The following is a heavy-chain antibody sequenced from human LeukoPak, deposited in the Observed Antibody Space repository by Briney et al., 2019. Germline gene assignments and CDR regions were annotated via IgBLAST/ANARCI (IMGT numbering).Heavy chain of an antibody. CDR2: ISPSGDIT. V-gene: IGHV3-23*01. CDR3: AKLPRIASDI. CDR1: GFTFSNHG. J-gene: IGHJ3*02. Sequence: QTGGTLRLSCAASGFTFSNHGMNWVRQAPGKGLEWVSGISPSGDITYYADSVRGRFTISRDNSKNTLYLQMNSLRAEDTAVYYCAKLPRIASDIWGQGTMVTVSS.